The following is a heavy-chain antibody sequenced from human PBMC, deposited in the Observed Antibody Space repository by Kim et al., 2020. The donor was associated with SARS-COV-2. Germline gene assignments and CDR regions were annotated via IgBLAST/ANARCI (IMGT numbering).Heavy chain of an antibody. D-gene: IGHD5-18*01. CDR2: ISSNGGST. V-gene: IGHV3-64*01. Sequence: GGSLRLSCAASGFTFSSYAMHWVRQAPGKGLEYVSAISSNGGSTYYANSVKGRFTISRDNSKNSLYLQMGSLRAEDMAVYYCARGVRTWIQLWLDYWGQGTLVTVSS. J-gene: IGHJ4*02. CDR3: ARGVRTWIQLWLDY. CDR1: GFTFSSYA.